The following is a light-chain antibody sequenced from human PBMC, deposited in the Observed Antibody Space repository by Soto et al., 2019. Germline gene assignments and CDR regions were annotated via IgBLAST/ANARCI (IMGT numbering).Light chain of an antibody. J-gene: IGKJ1*01. CDR3: QHYNSYSEA. V-gene: IGKV1-9*01. CDR1: QDIGRY. Sequence: DNQLTQSPSFLSASVGDRVTITCRASQDIGRYLAWYQQKPGKAPKLLISAASTLQSGAPSRFSGSGSGTEFTLTISSLQPDDFATYYCQHYNSYSEAFGQGTKVDI. CDR2: AAS.